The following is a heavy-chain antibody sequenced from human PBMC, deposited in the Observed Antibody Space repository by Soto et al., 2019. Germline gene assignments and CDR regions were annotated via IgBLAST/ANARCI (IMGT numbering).Heavy chain of an antibody. CDR1: GCSISNYY. CDR2: IYYSGST. D-gene: IGHD4-17*01. Sequence: ASETLSLTCTVSGCSISNYYWSWIRQPPGKGLEWIGYIYYSGSTNYNPSLKSRVTISVDTSKNQFSLKLSSVTAADTAVYCCARSLTTVVTIDVWGQGTTVTVSS. V-gene: IGHV4-59*08. CDR3: ARSLTTVVTIDV. J-gene: IGHJ6*02.